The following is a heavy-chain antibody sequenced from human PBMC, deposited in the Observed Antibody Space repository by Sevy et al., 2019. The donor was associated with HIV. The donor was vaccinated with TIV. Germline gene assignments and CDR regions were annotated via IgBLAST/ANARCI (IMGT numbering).Heavy chain of an antibody. CDR3: AKALRSYYDFWSGYYGSYYYGMDD. J-gene: IGHJ6*02. Sequence: GGSLRLSCAASGFTFSSYAMSWVRQAPGKGLEWVSAISGSGGSTYYTDSVKGRFTISRDNSKNTLYLQMNSLRAEETAVLYCAKALRSYYDFWSGYYGSYYYGMDDWGQGTTVTVSS. V-gene: IGHV3-23*01. CDR1: GFTFSSYA. D-gene: IGHD3-3*01. CDR2: ISGSGGST.